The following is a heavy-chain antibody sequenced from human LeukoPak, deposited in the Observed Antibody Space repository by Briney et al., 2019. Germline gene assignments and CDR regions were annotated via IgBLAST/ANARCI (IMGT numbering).Heavy chain of an antibody. Sequence: SETLPLTCTVSGGSISSYYWSWIRQSPGKGLEWIGYIHYSGSTTYNPSLKSRVTISVDTSKNHFSLKLSSLTAADTAVYYCARGAGLNWFDPWGQGTLVTVSS. CDR2: IHYSGST. V-gene: IGHV4-59*01. CDR3: ARGAGLNWFDP. D-gene: IGHD6-13*01. CDR1: GGSISSYY. J-gene: IGHJ5*02.